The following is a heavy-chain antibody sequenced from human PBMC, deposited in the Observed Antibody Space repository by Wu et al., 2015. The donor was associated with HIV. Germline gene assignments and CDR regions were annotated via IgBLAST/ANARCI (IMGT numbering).Heavy chain of an antibody. J-gene: IGHJ6*03. CDR3: ARIKYQYQLPYRDIYYMDV. CDR2: IIPIFGTA. CDR1: GGTFSSYA. V-gene: IGHV1-69*13. D-gene: IGHD2-2*01. Sequence: QVQLVQSGAEVKKPGSSVKVSCKASGGTFSSYAISWVRQAPGQGLEWMGRIIPIFGTANYAQKFQGRVTITADESTSTAYMELSSLRSEDTAVYYCARIKYQYQLPYRDIYYMDVVGTKGTTVTVSS.